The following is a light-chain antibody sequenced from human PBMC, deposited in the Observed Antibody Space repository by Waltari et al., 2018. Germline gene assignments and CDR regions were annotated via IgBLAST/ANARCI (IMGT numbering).Light chain of an antibody. J-gene: IGKJ1*01. CDR3: QQYGDSPRT. CDR1: QNVSNSF. CDR2: GES. Sequence: EIVLTQSPGTLSLSPGVRATLSCRASQNVSNSFLAWYQQKGGQAPRLLMYGESTRGYDIPDRFSGSGSGADFTLTINSLQPEDFAVYYCQQYGDSPRTFGQGTRV. V-gene: IGKV3-20*01.